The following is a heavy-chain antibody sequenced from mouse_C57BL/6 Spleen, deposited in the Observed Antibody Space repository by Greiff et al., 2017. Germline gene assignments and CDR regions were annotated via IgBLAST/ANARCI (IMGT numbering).Heavy chain of an antibody. J-gene: IGHJ2*01. CDR2: ISSGSSTI. V-gene: IGHV5-17*01. Sequence: EVQLLQSGGGLVKPGGSLKLSCAASGFTFSDYGMHWVRQAPEKGLEWVAYISSGSSTIYYADTVKGRFTLSRYNAKNTLFLQMTSLRSEDTAMYYCARQKYDYLYFDYGGQGTTLTVSS. CDR1: GFTFSDYG. CDR3: ARQKYDYLYFDY. D-gene: IGHD2-4*01.